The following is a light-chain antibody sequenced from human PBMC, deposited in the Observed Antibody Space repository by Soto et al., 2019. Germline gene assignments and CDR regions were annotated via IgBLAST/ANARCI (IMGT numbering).Light chain of an antibody. CDR3: QQRSNS. J-gene: IGKJ4*01. V-gene: IGKV3-11*01. Sequence: EIVLTQSPATLSLSPGDRATLSCRASQSVSRSLTWYQQKPGQAPRLLIYDASTRATGIPPRFSGSGSGTDFTLTISSLEPEDFAVYYCQQRSNSFGGGTKVDTK. CDR2: DAS. CDR1: QSVSRS.